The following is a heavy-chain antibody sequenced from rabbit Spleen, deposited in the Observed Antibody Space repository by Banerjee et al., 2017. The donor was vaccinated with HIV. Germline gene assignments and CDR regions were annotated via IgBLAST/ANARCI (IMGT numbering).Heavy chain of an antibody. V-gene: IGHV1S40*01. J-gene: IGHJ4*01. CDR2: INAVTGRA. CDR3: ARDVVNNRDL. CDR1: GFSFSSSDY. Sequence: QSLEESGGGLVKPGGTLTLTCTVSGFSFSSSDYMCWVRQAPGKGLEWIACINAVTGRAVYASWAKGRFTFSKTSSTTVTLQMTSLTAADTATYFCARDVVNNRDLWGPGTLVTVS.